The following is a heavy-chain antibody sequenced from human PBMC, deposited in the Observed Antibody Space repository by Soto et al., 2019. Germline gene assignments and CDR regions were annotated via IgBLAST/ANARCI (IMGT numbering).Heavy chain of an antibody. D-gene: IGHD3-3*01. CDR3: AKADDFWSGYHIYYYYGMDV. CDR2: ISGSGGRT. Sequence: GGSLRLSCAASGFTFSSYAMSWVRQAPGKGLEWVSGISGSGGRTYYADSVKGRFTISRDNSKHTLYLQMNSLRAEDTAVYYCAKADDFWSGYHIYYYYGMDVRGQGTTVTVSS. J-gene: IGHJ6*02. V-gene: IGHV3-23*01. CDR1: GFTFSSYA.